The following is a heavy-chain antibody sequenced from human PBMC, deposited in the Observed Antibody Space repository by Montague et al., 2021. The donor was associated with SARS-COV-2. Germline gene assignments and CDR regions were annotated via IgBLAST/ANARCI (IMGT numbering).Heavy chain of an antibody. V-gene: IGHV4-39*01. CDR1: GGSISSTSYY. CDR3: LRHPPTYNGFWSGYSGRLVFQFDS. Sequence: SETLSLTCTVSGGSISSTSYYWGWIRQSPGKGLEWIGSIYHSGSTYYRPSLKSRLSLSVETYKNQFYLKLTSVTDADTAVYFCLRHPPTYNGFWSGYSGRLVFQFDSWGQGTTFTVSS. D-gene: IGHD3/OR15-3a*01. CDR2: IYHSGST. J-gene: IGHJ4*02.